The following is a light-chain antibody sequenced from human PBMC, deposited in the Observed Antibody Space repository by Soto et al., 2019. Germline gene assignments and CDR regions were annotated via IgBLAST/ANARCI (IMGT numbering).Light chain of an antibody. CDR3: SSYTSSSTVV. CDR1: SSDVGGYNY. V-gene: IGLV2-14*03. J-gene: IGLJ2*01. CDR2: EVS. Sequence: QSALTQPASVSGSPGQSITISCTGTSSDVGGYNYVSWFQQHPGKAPKLKIYEVSNRPSGVSNRFSGSKSGNTASLTISGLQAEDEADYYGSSYTSSSTVVFGGGTKVTVL.